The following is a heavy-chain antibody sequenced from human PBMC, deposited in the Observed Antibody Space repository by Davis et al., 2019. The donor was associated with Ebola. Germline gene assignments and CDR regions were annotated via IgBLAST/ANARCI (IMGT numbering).Heavy chain of an antibody. V-gene: IGHV3-15*01. CDR2: IKSKTDGGTT. D-gene: IGHD4-11*01. CDR3: TTDQDDYSNYATRYMDV. Sequence: PGGSLRLSCAASGFTFSSYAMSWVRQAPGKGLEWVGRIKSKTDGGTTDYAAPVKGRFTISRDDSKNTLYLQMNSLKTEDTAVYYCTTDQDDYSNYATRYMDVWGKGTTVTVSS. J-gene: IGHJ6*03. CDR1: GFTFSSYA.